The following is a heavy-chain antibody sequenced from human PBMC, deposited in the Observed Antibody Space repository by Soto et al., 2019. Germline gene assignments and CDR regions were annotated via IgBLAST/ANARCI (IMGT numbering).Heavy chain of an antibody. V-gene: IGHV3-9*01. J-gene: IGHJ3*01. CDR2: ISWDSGRI. Sequence: EMQLVEAGGGLVQPGRSLRLSCAASGFTFEDYAMHWVRQVPGKGLEWVAGISWDSGRIGYADSVKGRFTSSRDNVKNSLFLQMNRLQVEDTAFNYCVKGMRFNIHNDYGDSFYLWGQGTMVTVSS. D-gene: IGHD3-16*01. CDR1: GFTFEDYA. CDR3: VKGMRFNIHNDYGDSFYL.